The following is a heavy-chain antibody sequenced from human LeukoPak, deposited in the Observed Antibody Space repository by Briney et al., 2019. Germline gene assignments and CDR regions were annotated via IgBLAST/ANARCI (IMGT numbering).Heavy chain of an antibody. CDR3: AGSSLRSGSQYNWFDP. CDR1: GGTFSSYA. Sequence: SVKVSCKASGGTFSSYAISWVRQAPGQGLEWMGGIIPIFGTANYAQKFQGRVTITADESTSTAYMELSSLRSEDTAVYYCAGSSLRSGSQYNWFDPWGQGTLATVSS. V-gene: IGHV1-69*13. D-gene: IGHD3-22*01. CDR2: IIPIFGTA. J-gene: IGHJ5*02.